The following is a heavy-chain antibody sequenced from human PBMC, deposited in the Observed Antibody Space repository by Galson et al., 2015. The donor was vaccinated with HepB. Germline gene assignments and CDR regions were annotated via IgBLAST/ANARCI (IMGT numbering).Heavy chain of an antibody. CDR2: INTNTGNP. J-gene: IGHJ6*02. CDR1: GYTFTNYA. Sequence: SVKVSCKASGYTFTNYAMNWVRQAHGQGLEWMGCINTNTGNPTYDQAFTGRFVFSLDTSVSTAYLQISSLKAEDTAVYYCARDGEQWLVEVYYGMDVWGQGTTVTVSS. CDR3: ARDGEQWLVEVYYGMDV. D-gene: IGHD6-19*01. V-gene: IGHV7-4-1*02.